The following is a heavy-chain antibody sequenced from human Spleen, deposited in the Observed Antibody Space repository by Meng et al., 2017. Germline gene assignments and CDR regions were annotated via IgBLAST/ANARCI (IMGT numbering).Heavy chain of an antibody. CDR1: GGSISIYY. V-gene: IGHV4-59*01. J-gene: IGHJ4*02. D-gene: IGHD5-24*01. CDR3: ARAGGRWLQSRGFDY. Sequence: GSLRLSCTVSGGSISIYYWTWIRQPPGKGLEYIGYVYYTGSTNYNPSLKSRVTISVDTSKNQFSLKLSPVTAAAAAVYYCARAGGRWLQSRGFDYWGQGTLVTVSS. CDR2: VYYTGST.